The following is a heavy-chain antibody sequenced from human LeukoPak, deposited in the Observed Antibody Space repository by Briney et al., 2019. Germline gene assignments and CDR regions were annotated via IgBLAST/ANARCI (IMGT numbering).Heavy chain of an antibody. D-gene: IGHD2-2*02. V-gene: IGHV4-34*01. CDR2: INHSGST. CDR1: GGSFSGYY. J-gene: IGHJ4*02. CDR3: ATRGGSSTSCYSY. Sequence: SETLSLTCAVYGGSFSGYYWSWIRQPPGKGLEWIGEINHSGSTNYNPSLKSRVTISVDTSKNQFSLKLSSVTAADTAVYYCATRGGSSTSCYSYWGQGTVVTVSS.